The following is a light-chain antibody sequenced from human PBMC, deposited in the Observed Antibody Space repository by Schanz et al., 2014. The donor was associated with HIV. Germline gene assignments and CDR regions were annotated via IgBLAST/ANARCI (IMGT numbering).Light chain of an antibody. CDR2: DDD. Sequence: QSVLTQPPSLSGAPGQRVSLSCNGSSSNIGAGYDVHWYQQFPGTAPKLLIFDDDSRPSGVPDRFSGSKSGTSASLAITGLQADDEADYYCSSCTTSNTLVFGGGTKLTVL. V-gene: IGLV1-40*01. CDR3: SSCTTSNTLV. J-gene: IGLJ3*02. CDR1: SSNIGAGYD.